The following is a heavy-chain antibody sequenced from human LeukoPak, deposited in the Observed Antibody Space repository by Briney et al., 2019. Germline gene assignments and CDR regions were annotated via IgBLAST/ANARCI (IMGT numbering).Heavy chain of an antibody. D-gene: IGHD5-24*01. V-gene: IGHV1-2*06. CDR3: ARIGSNYNFDY. CDR2: INPNSGGT. Sequence: ASAKVSCKTSGYTFTAYYMHWVRQAPGQGLEWMGRINPNSGGTNYAQKFQGRVTLTRDTSISTVYIEMSGLTSDDAAVYFCARIGSNYNFDYWGQGTLVTVSS. J-gene: IGHJ4*02. CDR1: GYTFTAYY.